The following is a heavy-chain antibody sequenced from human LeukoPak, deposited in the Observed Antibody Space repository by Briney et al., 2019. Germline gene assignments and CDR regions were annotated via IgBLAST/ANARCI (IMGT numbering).Heavy chain of an antibody. CDR2: INHSGST. Sequence: SETLSLTCAVYGGSFSGYYWSWIRQPPGKGLEWIGEINHSGSTNYNPSLKSRVTISVDTSKNQFPLKLSSVTAADTAVYYCARGLAAARSFWGQGTLVTVSS. CDR1: GGSFSGYY. J-gene: IGHJ4*02. D-gene: IGHD6-13*01. V-gene: IGHV4-34*01. CDR3: ARGLAAARSF.